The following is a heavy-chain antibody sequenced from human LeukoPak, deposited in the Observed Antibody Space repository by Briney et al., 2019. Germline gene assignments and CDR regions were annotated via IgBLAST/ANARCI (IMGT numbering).Heavy chain of an antibody. J-gene: IGHJ4*02. V-gene: IGHV4-4*02. CDR1: GGSVASTNW. CDR2: VHLDGTT. CDR3: ARRYSSSWGIDF. D-gene: IGHD6-13*01. Sequence: PSETLSLTCGVSGGSVASTNWWTWVRQPPGKGLEWIGEVHLDGTTNYNPSLKGRLTMSVDLSENHISLTLTSVTAADTAVYYCARRYSSSWGIDFWGQGTLVTVSS.